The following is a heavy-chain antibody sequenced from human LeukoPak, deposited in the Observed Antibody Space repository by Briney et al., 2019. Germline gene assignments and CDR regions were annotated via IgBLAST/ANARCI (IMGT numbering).Heavy chain of an antibody. CDR1: GGSISSYY. CDR2: IYDSGST. Sequence: PSETLSLTCTVSGGSISSYYWSWIRQPPGKGLEWIGYIYDSGSTNYNPSLKSRVTLSVDTSKNQFSLKLSSVTAADTAMYYCAKSRSGRYGASDIWGQGTMVSVSS. J-gene: IGHJ3*02. V-gene: IGHV4-59*01. CDR3: AKSRSGRYGASDI. D-gene: IGHD6-13*01.